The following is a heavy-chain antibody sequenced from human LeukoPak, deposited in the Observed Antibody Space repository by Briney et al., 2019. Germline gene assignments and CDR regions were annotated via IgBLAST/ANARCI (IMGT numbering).Heavy chain of an antibody. V-gene: IGHV4-38-2*01. D-gene: IGHD2-15*01. CDR3: ARFCSGGSCYGASFDY. CDR1: GYSISSGYY. Sequence: PSETLSLTCAVSGYSISSGYYWGWIRPPPGKGLEWIGSIYHSGSTYYNPSLKSRVTISVDTSKNQFSLKLSSVTAADTAVYYCARFCSGGSCYGASFDYWGQGTLATVSS. CDR2: IYHSGST. J-gene: IGHJ4*02.